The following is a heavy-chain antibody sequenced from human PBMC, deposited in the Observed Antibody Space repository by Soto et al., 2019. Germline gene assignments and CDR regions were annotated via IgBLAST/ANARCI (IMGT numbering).Heavy chain of an antibody. V-gene: IGHV3-21*01. CDR1: GFTFSSYS. Sequence: PGGSLRLSCAASGFTFSSYSMNWVRQAPGKGREWVSSISSSSSYIYYADSVKGRFTISRDNAKNSLYLQMNSLRAEDTAVYYCARVPHNYYDPQDEAFDIWGQGTMVTVSS. CDR3: ARVPHNYYDPQDEAFDI. J-gene: IGHJ3*02. CDR2: ISSSSSYI. D-gene: IGHD3-22*01.